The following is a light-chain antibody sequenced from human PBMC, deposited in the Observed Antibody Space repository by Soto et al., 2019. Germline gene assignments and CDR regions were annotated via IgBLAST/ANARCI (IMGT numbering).Light chain of an antibody. Sequence: EIVLTQSPGTLSLSPGERVTLSCRASQSVSSSYLAWYQQKPGQAPRLLIYGASSRATGIPDRFSGSGSGTDFTLTISRLEPEDFAVYYCQQNGRTFGQGTKVEIK. CDR1: QSVSSSY. V-gene: IGKV3-20*01. CDR3: QQNGRT. CDR2: GAS. J-gene: IGKJ1*01.